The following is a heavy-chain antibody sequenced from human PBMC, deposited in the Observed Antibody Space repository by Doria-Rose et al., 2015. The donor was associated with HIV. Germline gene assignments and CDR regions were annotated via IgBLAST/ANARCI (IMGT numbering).Heavy chain of an antibody. CDR1: GVSLSSPGMG. Sequence: QESGPVLVKPTETLTLTCTVSGVSLSSPGMGVSWIRQPPGKALEWLANIFSDDERSYKTSLNIRLTISRGTSKSQVVLTMTDMDPVDTATYYCARIKSSRWYHKYYFDFWGQGTLVIVSA. CDR3: ARIKSSRWYHKYYFDF. J-gene: IGHJ4*02. V-gene: IGHV2-26*01. D-gene: IGHD6-13*01. CDR2: IFSDDER.